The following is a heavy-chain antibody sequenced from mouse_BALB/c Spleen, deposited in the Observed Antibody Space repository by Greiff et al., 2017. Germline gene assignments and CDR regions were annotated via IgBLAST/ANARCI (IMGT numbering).Heavy chain of an antibody. V-gene: IGHV5-6-5*01. CDR3: ARGRRYGYAMDY. CDR1: GFTFSSYA. D-gene: IGHD2-10*02. J-gene: IGHJ4*01. CDR2: ISSGGST. Sequence: EVKVVESGGGLVKPGGSLKLSCAASGFTFSSYAMSWVRQTPEKRLEWVASISSGGSTYYPDSVKGRFTISRDNARNILYLQMSSLRSEDTAMYYCARGRRYGYAMDYWGQGTSVTVSS.